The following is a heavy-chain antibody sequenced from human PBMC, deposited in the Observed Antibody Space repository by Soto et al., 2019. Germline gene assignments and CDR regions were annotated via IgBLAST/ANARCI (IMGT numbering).Heavy chain of an antibody. Sequence: GASVKVSCKASGYTFTSYYMHWVRQAPGQGLEWMGIINPSGGSTSYAQKFQGRVTMTRDTSTSTAYMELRSLRSDDTAVYYCAKNKGYSSGWSDYGMDVWGQGTTVTVSS. CDR3: AKNKGYSSGWSDYGMDV. V-gene: IGHV1-46*01. D-gene: IGHD6-19*01. CDR1: GYTFTSYY. CDR2: INPSGGST. J-gene: IGHJ6*02.